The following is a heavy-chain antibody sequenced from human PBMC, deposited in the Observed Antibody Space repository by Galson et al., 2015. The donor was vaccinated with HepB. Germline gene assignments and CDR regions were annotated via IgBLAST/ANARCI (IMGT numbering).Heavy chain of an antibody. D-gene: IGHD3-22*01. J-gene: IGHJ4*02. CDR1: GFTFSSYA. Sequence: SLRLSCAASGFTFSSYAMSWVRQAPGKGLEWVSAISGSGGSTYYADSVKGRFTISRDNSKSTLYLQLNSLRAEDTAVYYCAKQRPYYYDSSGYYRYNYYFDYWGQGTLVTVSS. CDR3: AKQRPYYYDSSGYYRYNYYFDY. V-gene: IGHV3-23*01. CDR2: ISGSGGST.